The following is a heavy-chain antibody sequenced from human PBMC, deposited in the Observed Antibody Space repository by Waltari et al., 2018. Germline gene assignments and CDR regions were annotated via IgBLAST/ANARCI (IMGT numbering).Heavy chain of an antibody. CDR1: GFTFSSYS. V-gene: IGHV3-21*01. CDR2: ISSSSSYR. CDR3: ARDEVAGRGF. Sequence: EVQLVESGGGLVKPGGSLRLSCAASGFTFSSYSMNWVRQAPGKGLEWVSSISSSSSYRYYADSVKGRFTISRDNAKNSLYLQMNSLRAEDTAVYYCARDEVAGRGFWGQGTLVTVSS. D-gene: IGHD6-19*01. J-gene: IGHJ4*02.